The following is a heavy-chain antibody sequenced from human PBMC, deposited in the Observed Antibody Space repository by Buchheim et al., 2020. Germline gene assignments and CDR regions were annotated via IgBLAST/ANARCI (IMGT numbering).Heavy chain of an antibody. CDR3: ARELYYYDSSGYYYPKETAWF. D-gene: IGHD3-22*01. V-gene: IGHV1-46*01. Sequence: QVQLVQSGAEVKKPGASVKVSCKASGYTLTSYYMHWVRQAPGQGLEWMGIINPSGGSTSYAQKFQGRVTMTRDTSTSTVYMELSSLRSEDTAVYYCARELYYYDSSGYYYPKETAWFWGQGTL. CDR2: INPSGGST. CDR1: GYTLTSYY. J-gene: IGHJ4*02.